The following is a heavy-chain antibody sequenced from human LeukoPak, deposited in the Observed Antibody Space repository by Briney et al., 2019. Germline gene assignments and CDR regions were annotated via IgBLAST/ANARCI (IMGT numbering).Heavy chain of an antibody. J-gene: IGHJ3*02. CDR2: IYTSGSN. V-gene: IGHV4-61*02. D-gene: IGHD2-8*01. Sequence: SQTLSLTCTVSGGSISSGSSYWSWIRQPAGKGLEWIGLIYTSGSNNYNPSLKSRVTISVDTSKNQFSLKLSSVTAADTAVYYCARDGLYGWGAFDIWGQGTMVTVSS. CDR1: GGSISSGSSY. CDR3: ARDGLYGWGAFDI.